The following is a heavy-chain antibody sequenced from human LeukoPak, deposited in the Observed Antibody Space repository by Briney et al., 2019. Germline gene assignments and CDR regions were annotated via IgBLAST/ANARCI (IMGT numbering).Heavy chain of an antibody. CDR2: ISSSSSYI. V-gene: IGHV3-21*01. D-gene: IGHD6-13*01. Sequence: GGSLRLSCAPSGFTFSSYRMNWVRQAPGRGLEWVSSISSSSSYIYYADSVKGRFTISRDNAKNSLYLQLNSLRAEDTAVYYCARAGTSIAAAGTFYYYYMDVWGKGTTVTVSS. CDR3: ARAGTSIAAAGTFYYYYMDV. CDR1: GFTFSSYR. J-gene: IGHJ6*03.